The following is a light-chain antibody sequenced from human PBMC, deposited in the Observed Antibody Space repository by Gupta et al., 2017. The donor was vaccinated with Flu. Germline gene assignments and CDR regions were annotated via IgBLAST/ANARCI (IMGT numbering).Light chain of an antibody. J-gene: IGKJ4*01. CDR1: QGISSY. V-gene: IGKV1-9*01. Sequence: DIQLTQCPSFLSASVGDRVTITCRASQGISSYLDWYQKKPGKAPKLMIYAAYTLQSGVSSRFSGSGSGKEFTLTISSLQAEDFANYYCQQLKSYPTFGGGTKVEIK. CDR3: QQLKSYPT. CDR2: AAY.